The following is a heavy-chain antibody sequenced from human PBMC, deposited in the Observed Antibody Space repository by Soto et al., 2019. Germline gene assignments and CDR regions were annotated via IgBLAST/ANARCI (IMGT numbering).Heavy chain of an antibody. CDR3: ARGPPDDHNLVGEIDY. V-gene: IGHV5-51*01. D-gene: IGHD2-8*02. J-gene: IGHJ4*02. Sequence: GESLKISCKGSGYNFNTYWIGWVREMPGKGLEWMGIIYPGDSDTRYTPSFQGQVTMSADKSISTAYLQWSSLKASDTAMYYCARGPPDDHNLVGEIDYWGQGSQVTVSS. CDR1: GYNFNTYW. CDR2: IYPGDSDT.